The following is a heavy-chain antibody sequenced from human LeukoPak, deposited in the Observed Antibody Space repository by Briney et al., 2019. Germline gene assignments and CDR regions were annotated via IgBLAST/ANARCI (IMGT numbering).Heavy chain of an antibody. V-gene: IGHV3-48*01. Sequence: GRSLRLSCAASGFTFSSYSMNWVRQAPGKGLEWVSYISSSSSTIYYADSVKGRFTISRDNAKNSLYLQMNSLRAEDTAVYYCARLWFGELPQPLDYWGQGTLVTVSS. CDR3: ARLWFGELPQPLDY. D-gene: IGHD3-10*01. J-gene: IGHJ4*02. CDR2: ISSSSSTI. CDR1: GFTFSSYS.